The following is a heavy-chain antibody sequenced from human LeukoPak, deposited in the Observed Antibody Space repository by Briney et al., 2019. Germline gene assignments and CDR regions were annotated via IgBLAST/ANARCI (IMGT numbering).Heavy chain of an antibody. CDR1: GFTFRSYG. V-gene: IGHV3-48*01. CDR3: AIWMGNNGDFTGPLDY. J-gene: IGHJ4*02. D-gene: IGHD2-8*01. CDR2: ISSASGNI. Sequence: GGSLRLSCAASGFTFRSYGLSWFRQAPGKGLEWVSYISSASGNISYADSVKGRFIISRDNGKNSLYLQMNSLRAEDTAVYYCAIWMGNNGDFTGPLDYWGQGTLVTVSS.